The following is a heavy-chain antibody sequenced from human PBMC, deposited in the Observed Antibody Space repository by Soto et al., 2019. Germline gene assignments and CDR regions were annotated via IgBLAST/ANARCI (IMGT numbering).Heavy chain of an antibody. D-gene: IGHD4-17*01. CDR2: IYHSGST. CDR3: ARVTSGTTLNP. Sequence: QVHLQESGPGLVKPSGTLSLTCAVSGGSISTNNWWSWVRQPPGKGLEWIGEIYHSGSTNYNPSLKIRVTISVDKSKNQFSLKLISVSAADTAVYYCARVTSGTTLNPWGQGTLVTVSS. J-gene: IGHJ5*02. V-gene: IGHV4-4*02. CDR1: GGSISTNNW.